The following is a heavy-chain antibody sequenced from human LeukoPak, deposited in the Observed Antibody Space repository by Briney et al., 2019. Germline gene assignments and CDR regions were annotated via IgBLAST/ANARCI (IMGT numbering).Heavy chain of an antibody. D-gene: IGHD5-18*01. J-gene: IGHJ4*02. V-gene: IGHV4-38-2*02. CDR3: ARAIQLWLLDY. Sequence: SETLSLTCTVSGYSISSGYYWGWIRQPPGKGLEWIGSIYHSGSTYYNPSLKSRVTISVDTSKNQFSLKLSSVTAADTAVYYCARAIQLWLLDYWGQGTLVTVSS. CDR2: IYHSGST. CDR1: GYSISSGYY.